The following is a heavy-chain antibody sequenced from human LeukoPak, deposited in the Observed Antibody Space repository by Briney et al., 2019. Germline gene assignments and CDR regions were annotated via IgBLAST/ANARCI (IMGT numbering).Heavy chain of an antibody. Sequence: PSETLSLTCTVSGVSISRHYWSWLRQPPGKGLEWIGYIYYSGSTNYNPSLKSRVTISVDTSKNQFSLKLSSVTAADTAVDYCARFENYYDSSDYYNWFDPWGQGTLVTVSS. CDR3: ARFENYYDSSDYYNWFDP. CDR1: GVSISRHY. CDR2: IYYSGST. J-gene: IGHJ5*02. V-gene: IGHV4-59*11. D-gene: IGHD3-22*01.